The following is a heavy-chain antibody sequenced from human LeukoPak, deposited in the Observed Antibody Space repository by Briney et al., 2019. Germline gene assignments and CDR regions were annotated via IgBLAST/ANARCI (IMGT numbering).Heavy chain of an antibody. CDR3: ARDPNPGDPDY. CDR2: ISSSGRNI. CDR1: GFTFSSYE. V-gene: IGHV3-48*03. Sequence: PGGSLRLSCAASGFTFSSYEMNWVRQAPGKGLEWVSYISSSGRNIYYADSVKGRFTISRDNAKNSLYLQMNSLTAEDTAVYYCARDPNPGDPDYWGQGTLVTVSS. J-gene: IGHJ4*02. D-gene: IGHD3-16*01.